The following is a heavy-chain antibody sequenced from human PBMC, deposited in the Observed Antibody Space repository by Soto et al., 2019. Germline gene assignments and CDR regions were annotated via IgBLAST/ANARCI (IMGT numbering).Heavy chain of an antibody. V-gene: IGHV1-8*01. CDR2: MNPNSGNT. J-gene: IGHJ6*03. CDR3: ARDRSSSIYYYYYMDV. CDR1: GYTFTSYD. Sequence: ASVKVSCKASGYTFTSYDINWVRQATGQGLEWMGWMNPNSGNTGYAQKFQGRVTMTRNTSISTAYMELSSLRSEDTAVYYCARDRSSSIYYYYYMDVWGKGTTVTVSS. D-gene: IGHD6-13*01.